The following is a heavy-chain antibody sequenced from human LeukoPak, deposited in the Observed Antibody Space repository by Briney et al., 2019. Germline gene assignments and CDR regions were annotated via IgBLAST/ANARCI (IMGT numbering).Heavy chain of an antibody. CDR2: INPNSGGT. CDR1: GYTLTGYY. J-gene: IGHJ4*02. D-gene: IGHD1-26*01. Sequence: ASVKVSCKASGYTLTGYYMHWVRQAPGQGLEWMGWINPNSGGTNYAQKFQGRVTMTRDTPISTAYMELSRLRSDDTAVYYCARDLSGSHSDDYWGQGTLVTVSS. V-gene: IGHV1-2*02. CDR3: ARDLSGSHSDDY.